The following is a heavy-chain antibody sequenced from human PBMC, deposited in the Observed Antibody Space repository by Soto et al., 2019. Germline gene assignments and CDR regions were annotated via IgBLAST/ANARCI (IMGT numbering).Heavy chain of an antibody. CDR2: IYWDDDK. V-gene: IGHV2-5*02. J-gene: IGHJ5*02. CDR1: GFSLSTSGVG. CDR3: AHRTGVKRGYQLLVGWFDP. D-gene: IGHD2-2*01. Sequence: QITLKESGPTLVKPTQTLTLTCTFSGFSLSTSGVGVGWIRQPPGKALEWLALIYWDDDKRYSPSLKSRLTITKDTSKSQVVLTMTNMDPVDTATYYCAHRTGVKRGYQLLVGWFDPWGQGTLVTVSS.